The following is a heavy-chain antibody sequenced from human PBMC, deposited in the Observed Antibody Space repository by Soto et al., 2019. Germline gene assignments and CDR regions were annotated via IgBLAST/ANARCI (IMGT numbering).Heavy chain of an antibody. D-gene: IGHD2-21*02. V-gene: IGHV2-5*02. CDR3: AHSRCGGDCLQSYSSHYYYGMDV. J-gene: IGHJ6*02. CDR1: GFSHSTGGVG. Sequence: QITLKESGPSLVKPTQTLTLTCTFSGFSHSTGGVGVGWIRQPPGKALEWLALIYWDDDKRYSPSLRSRLTVTKDTSKNQVVLTMTNMDPVDTATYYCAHSRCGGDCLQSYSSHYYYGMDVWGQGTTVTVSS. CDR2: IYWDDDK.